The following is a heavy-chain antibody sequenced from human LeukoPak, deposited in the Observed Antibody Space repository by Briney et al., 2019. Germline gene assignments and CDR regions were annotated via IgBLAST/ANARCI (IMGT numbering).Heavy chain of an antibody. Sequence: ASVKVSCKASGYTFTSYAMHWVRQAPGQRLEWMGWINAGNGNTKYTQKFQGRVTITRDTSASTAYMELSSLRSEDTAVYSCARGVATNRYYFDYWGQGTLVTVSS. CDR1: GYTFTSYA. CDR3: ARGVATNRYYFDY. J-gene: IGHJ4*02. V-gene: IGHV1-3*01. CDR2: INAGNGNT. D-gene: IGHD5-12*01.